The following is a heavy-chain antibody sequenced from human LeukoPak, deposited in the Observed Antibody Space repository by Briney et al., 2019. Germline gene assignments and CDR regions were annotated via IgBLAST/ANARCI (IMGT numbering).Heavy chain of an antibody. J-gene: IGHJ4*02. CDR2: ISGSGGST. Sequence: GGSLRLSCTASGFTFSDYAMSWVRQAPGKGLEWVSAISGSGGSTYYADSVKGRFTISRDNSKNTLCLQMNSLRAEDTAVYYCAKHQNYYGSGRSDYWGQGTLVTVSS. CDR3: AKHQNYYGSGRSDY. V-gene: IGHV3-23*01. D-gene: IGHD3-10*01. CDR1: GFTFSDYA.